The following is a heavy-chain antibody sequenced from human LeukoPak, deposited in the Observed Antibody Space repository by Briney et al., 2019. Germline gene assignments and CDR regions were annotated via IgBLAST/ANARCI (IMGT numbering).Heavy chain of an antibody. CDR1: GGSISSGDYY. J-gene: IGHJ3*02. Sequence: PSQTLSLTCTVSGGSISSGDYYWSWIRQPPGKGLEWIGYIYYSGSTYYNPSLKSRVTMSVDTSKNQFSLKLSSVTAADTAVYYCARVPIGYGDYVEAFDIWGQGTMVTVSS. CDR2: IYYSGST. V-gene: IGHV4-30-4*01. D-gene: IGHD4-17*01. CDR3: ARVPIGYGDYVEAFDI.